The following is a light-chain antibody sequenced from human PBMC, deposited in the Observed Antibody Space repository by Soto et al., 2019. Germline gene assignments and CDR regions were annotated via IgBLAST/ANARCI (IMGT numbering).Light chain of an antibody. V-gene: IGKV3-20*01. CDR1: ESVSSIY. CDR3: QQYGSY. Sequence: ENVLTQSPGTLSLSPGERATLSCRASESVSSIYVAWYQQKPGQAPTLLIYGASSRATGIPDRFSGSGSGTDFTLTISRLEPEDFAVYYCQQYGSYFGGGTKVDIK. J-gene: IGKJ4*01. CDR2: GAS.